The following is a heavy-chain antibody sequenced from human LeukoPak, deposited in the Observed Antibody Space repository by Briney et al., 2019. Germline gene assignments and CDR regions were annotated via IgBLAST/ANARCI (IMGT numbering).Heavy chain of an antibody. V-gene: IGHV1-46*01. D-gene: IGHD2-2*01. CDR2: INPSGGST. Sequence: ASVKVSCKASGYTFTSYYMHWVRQAPGQGLEWMGIINPSGGSTSYAQKFQGRVTMTRDTSTSTVYMELSSLRSEDTAVYYCAREYCSSTSCYSRLDYWGQGTLVTVSS. CDR3: AREYCSSTSCYSRLDY. J-gene: IGHJ4*02. CDR1: GYTFTSYY.